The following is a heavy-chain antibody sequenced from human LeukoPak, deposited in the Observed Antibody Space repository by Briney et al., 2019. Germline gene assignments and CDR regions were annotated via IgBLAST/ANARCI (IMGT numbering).Heavy chain of an antibody. CDR3: AKGVGSSWLSTLSQVAMDV. D-gene: IGHD3-9*01. CDR1: GFTFASYA. CDR2: ISKDGSNE. Sequence: GGSLRLSCAASGFTFASYAMHWVRQAPGKGLEWVAVISKDGSNEYYADSVKGRLAISRDNSKNTLYLQMNSLRAEDTAVYYCAKGVGSSWLSTLSQVAMDVWGKGTTVTVSS. V-gene: IGHV3-30*09. J-gene: IGHJ6*03.